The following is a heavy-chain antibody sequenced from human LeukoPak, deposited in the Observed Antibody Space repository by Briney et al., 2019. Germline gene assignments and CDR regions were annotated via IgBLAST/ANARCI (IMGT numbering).Heavy chain of an antibody. CDR2: IKQDGSEK. J-gene: IGHJ4*02. V-gene: IGHV3-7*01. CDR1: GFTFSSYW. CDR3: ARDGVLLWFGEEGFFDY. Sequence: GGSLRLSCAASGFTFSSYWMSWVRQAPGKGLEWVANIKQDGSEKYYVDSVKGRFTISRDNAKNSLYLQMNSLRAGDTAVYYCARDGVLLWFGEEGFFDYWGQGTLVTVSS. D-gene: IGHD3-10*01.